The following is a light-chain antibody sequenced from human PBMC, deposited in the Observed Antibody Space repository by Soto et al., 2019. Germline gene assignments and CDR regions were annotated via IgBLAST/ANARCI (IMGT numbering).Light chain of an antibody. Sequence: EILMTQSPATLSVSPGERATLSCRASQSVRNNLAWYQQKPGQAPSLLIYGASTRATGIPARFSGSGSGTEFTLTISSLQSEDFATYHCQQYNSYWTFGQGTKVDIK. CDR3: QQYNSYWT. CDR2: GAS. J-gene: IGKJ1*01. V-gene: IGKV3-15*01. CDR1: QSVRNN.